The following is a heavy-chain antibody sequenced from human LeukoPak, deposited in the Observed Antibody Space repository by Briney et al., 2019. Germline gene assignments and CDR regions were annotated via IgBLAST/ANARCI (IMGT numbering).Heavy chain of an antibody. V-gene: IGHV4-61*02. CDR2: IFTSGST. D-gene: IGHD3-10*01. J-gene: IGHJ6*03. Sequence: PSETLSLTCTVSGDSISSGRYYWSWLRQPAGKGLEWIGRIFTSGSTNYNPSLKSRVTISVDTSKNQFSLKLSSVTAADTAVYYCARAGSGSYYDYYYYYMDVWGKGTTVTISS. CDR1: GDSISSGRYY. CDR3: ARAGSGSYYDYYYYYMDV.